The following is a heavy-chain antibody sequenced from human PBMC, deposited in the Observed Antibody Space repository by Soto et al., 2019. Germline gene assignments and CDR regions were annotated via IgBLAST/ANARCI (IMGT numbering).Heavy chain of an antibody. J-gene: IGHJ3*02. CDR2: IGGGGGSA. CDR3: ARRTHDAFDI. CDR1: GFTFSSYA. Sequence: EVQLLESGGGLVQPGGSLRLSCAASGFTFSSYAISWVRQAPGKGLEWVSSIGGGGGSAYYADSVKGRFTISRDNSKNTLYLQMNSLRAEDTAVYYCARRTHDAFDIWGQGTMVTVSS. V-gene: IGHV3-23*01.